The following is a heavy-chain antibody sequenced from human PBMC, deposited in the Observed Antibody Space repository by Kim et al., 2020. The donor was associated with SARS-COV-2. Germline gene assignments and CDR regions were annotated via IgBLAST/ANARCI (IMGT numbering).Heavy chain of an antibody. CDR2: LYTDGRT. D-gene: IGHD4-4*01. Sequence: GGSLRLSCLASGFAVSSCFMTWVRQAPGKGLEWVSFLYTDGRTYYADSGRGRFTISRDDSKNTVYLQMNSLRAEDTAVYYCARDPPVTTDYGLDVWGRGTTVSVSS. J-gene: IGHJ6*02. CDR3: ARDPPVTTDYGLDV. CDR1: GFAVSSCF. V-gene: IGHV3-53*01.